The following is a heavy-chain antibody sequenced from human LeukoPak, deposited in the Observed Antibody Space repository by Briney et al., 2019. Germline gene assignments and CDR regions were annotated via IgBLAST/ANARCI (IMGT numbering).Heavy chain of an antibody. D-gene: IGHD1-26*01. CDR2: INPNSGGT. Sequence: ASVTVSCKASGYTFTGYYMHWARQAPAQGLEWMGWINPNSGGTNYAQKFQGRVTMTRDTSSSTAYLELSRLRSDDTAVYFCARRSGTLDFDYWGQGTLVTVSS. V-gene: IGHV1-2*02. CDR1: GYTFTGYY. J-gene: IGHJ4*02. CDR3: ARRSGTLDFDY.